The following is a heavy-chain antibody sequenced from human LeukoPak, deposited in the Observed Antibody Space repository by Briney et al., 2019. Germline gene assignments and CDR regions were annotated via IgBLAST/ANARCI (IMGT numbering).Heavy chain of an antibody. CDR3: ARVGDISSGWYSFDY. CDR2: INPNSAGT. CDR1: GYTFTGYY. D-gene: IGHD6-19*01. Sequence: ASVKVSCKASGYTFTGYYIHWVRQAPGQGLEWMGRINPNSAGTNYAQNFQGRVTMTRDTSISTAYMELSRLRFDDTAVYYCARVGDISSGWYSFDYWDQGTLVTVSS. J-gene: IGHJ4*02. V-gene: IGHV1-2*06.